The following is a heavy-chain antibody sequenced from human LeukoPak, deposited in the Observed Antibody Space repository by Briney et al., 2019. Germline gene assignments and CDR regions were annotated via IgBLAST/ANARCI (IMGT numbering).Heavy chain of an antibody. CDR2: IKQDGSEK. CDR3: ARDRQIAY. CDR1: GFTFSNYW. J-gene: IGHJ4*02. V-gene: IGHV3-7*01. Sequence: QAGGSLRLSCAASGFTFSNYWLTWVRQAPGQGLEWVANIKQDGSEKHYVDSVKGRFTISRDNAKNSLYLQMNSLRAEDTAVYYCARDRQIAYWGQGTLVTISS.